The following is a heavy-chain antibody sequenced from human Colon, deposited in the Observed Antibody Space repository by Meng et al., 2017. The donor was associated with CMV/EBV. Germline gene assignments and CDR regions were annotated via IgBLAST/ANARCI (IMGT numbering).Heavy chain of an antibody. Sequence: GGSLSLSCAASGFTFSDYYMSWIRQGPGTGLERISYISTSGNTVDYADSVKGRFVISRDNAKNSLSLQLNNLGVENTAVYYCAKDKRAYSGYDPLSDWGQGTLVTVSS. CDR2: ISTSGNTV. D-gene: IGHD5-12*01. J-gene: IGHJ1*01. V-gene: IGHV3-11*01. CDR3: AKDKRAYSGYDPLSD. CDR1: GFTFSDYY.